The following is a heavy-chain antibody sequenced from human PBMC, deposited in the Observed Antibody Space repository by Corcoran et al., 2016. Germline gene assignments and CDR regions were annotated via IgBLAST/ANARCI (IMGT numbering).Heavy chain of an antibody. Sequence: QVQLVQSGAEVKKPGASVKVSCKASGYTFTSYYMHWVRQAPGQGLEWMGIINPSGGSTSYAQKFQGRVTMTRDTSTSTVYMELSSLRSEDTAGYYWASPNQGTFVDLDGMDVWGQGTTVTVSS. CDR1: GYTFTSYY. J-gene: IGHJ6*02. D-gene: IGHD3-16*01. V-gene: IGHV1-46*01. CDR3: ASPNQGTFVDLDGMDV. CDR2: INPSGGST.